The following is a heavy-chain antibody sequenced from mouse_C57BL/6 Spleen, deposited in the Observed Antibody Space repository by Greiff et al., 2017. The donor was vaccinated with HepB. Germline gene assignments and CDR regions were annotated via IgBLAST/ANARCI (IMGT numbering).Heavy chain of an antibody. J-gene: IGHJ2*01. V-gene: IGHV5-4*01. CDR3: ARDLYYGSSYGGYFDY. CDR1: GFTFSSYA. D-gene: IGHD1-1*01. CDR2: ISDGGSYT. Sequence: DVKLVESGGGLVKPGGSLKLSCAASGFTFSSYAMSWVRQTPEKRLEWVATISDGGSYTYYPDNVKGRFTISRDNAKNNLYLQMSHLKSEDTAMYYCARDLYYGSSYGGYFDYWGQGTTLTVSS.